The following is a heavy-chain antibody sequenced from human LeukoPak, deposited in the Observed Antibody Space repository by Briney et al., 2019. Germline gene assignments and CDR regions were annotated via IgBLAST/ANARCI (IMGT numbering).Heavy chain of an antibody. V-gene: IGHV4-4*09. CDR1: GGSMRSYY. CDR3: ARGSGPYYFDY. CDR2: IYTSGNT. D-gene: IGHD6-19*01. J-gene: IGHJ4*02. Sequence: PSETLSLTCSVSGGSMRSYYCSWIRQPPGKELEWIGYIYTSGNTNYNPSLKSRVTISVDTSKSQFSLKLSSVTAADTAVYYCARGSGPYYFDYWGQGTQVTVSS.